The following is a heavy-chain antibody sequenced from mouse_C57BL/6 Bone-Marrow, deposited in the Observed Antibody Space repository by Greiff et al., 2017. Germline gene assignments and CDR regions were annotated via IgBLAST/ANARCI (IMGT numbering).Heavy chain of an antibody. V-gene: IGHV1-63*01. CDR3: ARSGAWAGFAY. CDR2: IYPGGGYT. J-gene: IGHJ3*01. Sequence: VQLQQSGAELVRPGTSVKMSCKASGYTFTYYWIGWAKQRPGHGLEWIGDIYPGGGYTNYNEKFKGKATLTADKSSSTAYMQFSSLTSEDSAIYYCARSGAWAGFAYWGQGTLVTVSA. D-gene: IGHD3-2*02. CDR1: GYTFTYYW.